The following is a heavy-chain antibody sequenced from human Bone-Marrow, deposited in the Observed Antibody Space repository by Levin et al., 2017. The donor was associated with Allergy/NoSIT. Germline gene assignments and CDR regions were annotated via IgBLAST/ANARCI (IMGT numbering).Heavy chain of an antibody. Sequence: SETLSLTCAVYGGSFSGYYWSWIRQPPGKGLEWIGEINHSGSTNYNPSLKSRVTISVDTSKNQLSLKLSSVTAADTAVYYCAGVGVLITFGGVIVKTPYFDYWGQGTLVTVSS. CDR2: INHSGST. CDR3: AGVGVLITFGGVIVKTPYFDY. D-gene: IGHD3-16*02. J-gene: IGHJ4*02. V-gene: IGHV4-34*01. CDR1: GGSFSGYY.